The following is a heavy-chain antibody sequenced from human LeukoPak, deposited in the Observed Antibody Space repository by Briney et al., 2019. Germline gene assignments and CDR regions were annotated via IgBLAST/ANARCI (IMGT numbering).Heavy chain of an antibody. D-gene: IGHD1-26*01. CDR2: ISSSSNHI. Sequence: PGGSLRLSCAASGITLSSYSINWVRQAPGKGLEWVSSISSSSNHIYYADSVKGRFTISRDNAKNSLYLQMNSLRAEDTAVYYCARDSSWELLAYYYYMDVWGKGTTATVSS. CDR1: GITLSSYS. J-gene: IGHJ6*03. V-gene: IGHV3-21*01. CDR3: ARDSSWELLAYYYYMDV.